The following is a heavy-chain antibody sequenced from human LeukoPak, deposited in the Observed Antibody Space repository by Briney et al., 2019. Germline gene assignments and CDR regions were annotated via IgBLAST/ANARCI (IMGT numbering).Heavy chain of an antibody. J-gene: IGHJ4*02. CDR1: GFTFNSYW. CDR2: MNSDGSST. Sequence: AGSLTLSCAASGFTFNSYWMHWIRQAPGKGLVWVSRMNSDGSSTSYADPVKGRFTISRDNAKNTLYLQMNSLRAEDTAVYYCASLQTTVTTGGADYWGQGTLVTVSS. CDR3: ASLQTTVTTGGADY. D-gene: IGHD4-17*01. V-gene: IGHV3-74*01.